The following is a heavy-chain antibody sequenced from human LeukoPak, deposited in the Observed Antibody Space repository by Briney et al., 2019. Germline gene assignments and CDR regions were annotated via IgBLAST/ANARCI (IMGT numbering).Heavy chain of an antibody. V-gene: IGHV4-59*01. Sequence: SETLSLTCTVSGGSISSYYWSWIRQPPGKGLEWIGYIYYSGSTNYNPSLKSRVTISVDTSKNQFSLKLSSVTAADTAVYYCARERDYSNYYYYMDVWGKGTTVTVSS. CDR2: IYYSGST. J-gene: IGHJ6*03. CDR1: GGSISSYY. CDR3: ARERDYSNYYYYMDV. D-gene: IGHD4-11*01.